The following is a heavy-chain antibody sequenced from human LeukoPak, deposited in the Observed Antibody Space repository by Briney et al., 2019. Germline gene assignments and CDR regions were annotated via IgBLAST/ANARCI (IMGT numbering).Heavy chain of an antibody. CDR2: IYSGGST. D-gene: IGHD3-10*01. CDR1: GFTVSSNY. V-gene: IGHV3-53*01. J-gene: IGHJ3*02. Sequence: GGSLRLSCAASGFTVSSNYMSWVRQAPGKGREWGSVIYSGGSTYYADSVKGRFTISRDNSKNTLYLQMNSLRAEDTAVYYCARDSHYGSGALRAFDIWGQGTMVTVSS. CDR3: ARDSHYGSGALRAFDI.